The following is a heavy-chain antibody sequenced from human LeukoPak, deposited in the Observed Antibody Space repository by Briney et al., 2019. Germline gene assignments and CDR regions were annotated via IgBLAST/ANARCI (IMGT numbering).Heavy chain of an antibody. V-gene: IGHV4-39*01. J-gene: IGHJ4*02. CDR1: GDSLSTPRYY. D-gene: IGHD4-17*01. Sequence: SETLSLTCTVSGDSLSTPRYYWGWIRQPPGRGLKWIGSVYYGGSLFYNPSLKSRVTLSVDTSKNQFSLKLSSVTAADTAVYYCAGHVTPPYTNYGAYWGRGTLVTVSS. CDR3: AGHVTPPYTNYGAY. CDR2: VYYGGSL.